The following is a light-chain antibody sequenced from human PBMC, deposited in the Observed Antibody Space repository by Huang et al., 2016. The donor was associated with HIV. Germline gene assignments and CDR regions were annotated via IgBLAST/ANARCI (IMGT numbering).Light chain of an antibody. CDR1: QGIGND. Sequence: AIQMTQSPSSLSASVGDRVTVTCRASQGIGNDLGWYQQKPGKAPKLLIYAASSLQSEVPSRCSGSGSGTDFTLTISSLQPEDFATYYCLQDYNYPRTFGQGTKVEIK. CDR3: LQDYNYPRT. V-gene: IGKV1-6*01. J-gene: IGKJ1*01. CDR2: AAS.